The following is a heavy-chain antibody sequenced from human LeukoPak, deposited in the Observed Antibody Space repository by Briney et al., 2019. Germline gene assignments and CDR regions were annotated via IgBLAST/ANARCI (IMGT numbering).Heavy chain of an antibody. D-gene: IGHD2-2*01. Sequence: SVKVSCKASGYTFPSNGIIWVRQAPGQGLEWMGWISAYNGDTNYAHKLQGRVTMTTDTSTSTVYMELRSLRSDDTAVYYCARGPAAMMGRVDYWGQGTLVTVSS. CDR3: ARGPAAMMGRVDY. V-gene: IGHV1-18*01. J-gene: IGHJ4*02. CDR1: GYTFPSNG. CDR2: ISAYNGDT.